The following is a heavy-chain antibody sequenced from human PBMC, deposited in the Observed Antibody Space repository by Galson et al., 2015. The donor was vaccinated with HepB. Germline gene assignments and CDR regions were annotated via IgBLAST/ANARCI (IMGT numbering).Heavy chain of an antibody. D-gene: IGHD6-13*01. J-gene: IGHJ6*02. CDR3: ARALYSSSWYDSFSIYYYYYGMDV. V-gene: IGHV3-7*03. CDR1: GFTFSSYW. Sequence: SLRLSCAASGFTFSSYWMSWVRQAPGKGLEWVANIKQDGSEKYYVDSVKGRFTISRDNAKNSLYLQMNSLRAEDTAVYYCARALYSSSWYDSFSIYYYYYGMDVWGQGTTVTVSS. CDR2: IKQDGSEK.